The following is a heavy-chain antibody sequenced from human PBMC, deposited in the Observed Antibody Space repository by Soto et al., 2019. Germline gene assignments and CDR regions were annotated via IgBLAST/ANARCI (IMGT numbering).Heavy chain of an antibody. V-gene: IGHV3-23*01. Sequence: GGSLRLSCAASGFTFSSYAMSWVRQAPGKGLEWVSTISGTGGSTFYADSVKGRFTISRDNSKNMLYLQMNSLRAEDTAIYYCAKDNYYDSGSYYHFDYWGQGTLVTVSS. D-gene: IGHD3-10*01. CDR1: GFTFSSYA. CDR3: AKDNYYDSGSYYHFDY. CDR2: ISGTGGST. J-gene: IGHJ4*02.